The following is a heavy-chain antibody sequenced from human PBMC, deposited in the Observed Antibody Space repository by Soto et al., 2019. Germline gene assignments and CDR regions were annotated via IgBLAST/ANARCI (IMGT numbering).Heavy chain of an antibody. D-gene: IGHD1-26*01. CDR1: GFTVSSNY. V-gene: IGHV3-66*01. CDR3: ARDFVVGGPTINYYYGMDV. CDR2: IYSAGNT. J-gene: IGHJ6*02. Sequence: EVQLVESGGDLVQPGGSLRLSCAASGFTVSSNYMSWVRQAPGKGLEWISIIYSAGNTYYADSVKGRFTISRDNSKNTLYLEMNSLGAEYTAVYYGARDFVVGGPTINYYYGMDVWCQGTTVTVSS.